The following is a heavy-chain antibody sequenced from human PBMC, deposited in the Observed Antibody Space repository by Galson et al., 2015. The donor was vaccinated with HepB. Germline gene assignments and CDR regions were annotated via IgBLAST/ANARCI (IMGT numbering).Heavy chain of an antibody. CDR1: GFTFANAW. CDR2: IKSKPDGGTT. CDR3: GTSVPRHYCSGADCFTYFDY. Sequence: SLRLSCAASGFTFANAWMNWLRQAPGKGPEWVGRIKSKPDGGTTDYSGFAKGRFTISRDDSRSAIYLQMNALRTEDSAVYFCGTSVPRHYCSGADCFTYFDYWGQGTPVTVSS. V-gene: IGHV3-15*01. D-gene: IGHD2-15*01. J-gene: IGHJ4*02.